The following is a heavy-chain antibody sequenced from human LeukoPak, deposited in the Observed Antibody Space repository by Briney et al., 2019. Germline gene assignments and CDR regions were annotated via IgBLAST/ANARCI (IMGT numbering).Heavy chain of an antibody. Sequence: GSLRLSCAASGFTFSSYEMNWVRRAPGKGLEWVSYISSSGSTIYYADSVKGRFTISRDNAKNSLYLQMNSLRAEDTAVYYCAELGITMIGGVWGKGTTVTISS. CDR2: ISSSGSTI. CDR3: AELGITMIGGV. J-gene: IGHJ6*04. D-gene: IGHD3-10*02. V-gene: IGHV3-48*03. CDR1: GFTFSSYE.